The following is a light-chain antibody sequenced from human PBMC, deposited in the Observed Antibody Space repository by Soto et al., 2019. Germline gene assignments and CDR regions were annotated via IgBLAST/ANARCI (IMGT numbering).Light chain of an antibody. CDR2: DVS. V-gene: IGLV2-14*01. Sequence: QSALTQPASVSGSPGQSITISCTGTSSDVGGYNYVSWYQQHPGKAPKLMIYDVSNRPSGVSNRFSGSKSGNTASLTISGLQPEDEADYYCSSYTSSSTLAVFGTGTKVTVL. CDR3: SSYTSSSTLAV. J-gene: IGLJ1*01. CDR1: SSDVGGYNY.